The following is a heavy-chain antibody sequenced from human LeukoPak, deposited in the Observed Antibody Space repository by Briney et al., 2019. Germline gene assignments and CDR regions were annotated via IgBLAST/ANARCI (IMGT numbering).Heavy chain of an antibody. CDR3: ARSHCGGDCASFDY. CDR1: GGSISSSSYY. D-gene: IGHD2-21*02. J-gene: IGHJ4*02. CDR2: IYYSGST. Sequence: SETLSLTCTVSGGSISSSSYYWGWIRQPRGKGLEWIGSIYYSGSTYYNPSLKSRVTISVDTSKNQFSLKLSSVTAAHPAVYHCARSHCGGDCASFDYWGQGTLVTVSS. V-gene: IGHV4-39*01.